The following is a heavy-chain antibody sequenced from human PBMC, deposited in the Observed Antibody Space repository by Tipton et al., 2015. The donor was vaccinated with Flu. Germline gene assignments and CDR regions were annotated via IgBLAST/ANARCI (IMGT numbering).Heavy chain of an antibody. V-gene: IGHV3-30*18. CDR2: ISYDGNNK. Sequence: AASGFTFSSYDMHWVRQAPGKGLEWVAAISYDGNNKYYEASLKGRFTISRDNSKNTLSLQMNSLRGEDTAVYFCAKLAYCGGDCSNFDCWGQGTLVTVSS. D-gene: IGHD2-21*02. J-gene: IGHJ4*02. CDR1: GFTFSSYD. CDR3: AKLAYCGGDCSNFDC.